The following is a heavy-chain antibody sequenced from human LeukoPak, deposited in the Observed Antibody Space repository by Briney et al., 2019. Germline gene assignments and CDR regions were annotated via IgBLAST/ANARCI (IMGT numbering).Heavy chain of an antibody. V-gene: IGHV3-21*01. CDR2: ISSSSSYI. CDR1: GFTFSSYS. D-gene: IGHD3-16*02. Sequence: GGSLRLSCAASGFTFSSYSMNWVRQAPGRGLEWVSSISSSSSYIYYADSVKGRFTISRDNAKNSLYLQMNSLRAEDTAVYYCARDREYYDYVWGSYRYTGPSDYWGQGTLVTVSS. J-gene: IGHJ4*02. CDR3: ARDREYYDYVWGSYRYTGPSDY.